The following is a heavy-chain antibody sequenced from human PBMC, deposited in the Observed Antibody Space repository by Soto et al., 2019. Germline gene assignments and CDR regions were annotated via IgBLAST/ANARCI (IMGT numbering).Heavy chain of an antibody. V-gene: IGHV4-4*02. Sequence: QVQLQESGPRLVKPSGTLSLTCAVSGVSISNSTWWTWVRHSPGKWLGWIGEIYHGGSTSYNPSLKSRVTISVDKSKNQFSLKLTSVTAAETAVYYCAGGTGSGSYEFWGQGTLVTVSS. CDR2: IYHGGST. CDR3: AGGTGSGSYEF. CDR1: GVSISNSTW. D-gene: IGHD3-10*01. J-gene: IGHJ4*02.